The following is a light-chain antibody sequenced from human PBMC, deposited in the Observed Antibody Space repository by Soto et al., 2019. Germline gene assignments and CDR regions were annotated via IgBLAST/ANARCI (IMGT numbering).Light chain of an antibody. J-gene: IGLJ1*01. CDR2: DVT. CDR1: SSDVGGYNF. Sequence: QSALTQPASVSGSPGQSITISCTGTSSDVGGYNFVSWYQQHPGKAPKLMIYDVTNRPSGVSNRFSGSKSGNTASLTISGVQAEDEADYYCSSYTSISTYVFGTGIKLTVL. V-gene: IGLV2-14*01. CDR3: SSYTSISTYV.